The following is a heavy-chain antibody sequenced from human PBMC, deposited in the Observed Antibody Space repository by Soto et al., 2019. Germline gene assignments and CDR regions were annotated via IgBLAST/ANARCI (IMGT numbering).Heavy chain of an antibody. CDR2: INAGNGNT. Sequence: ASVKVSCKASGYTFTRYAMHWVRQAPGQRLEWMGWINAGNGNTKYSQKFQDRVTITRDTSASTAYMELSSLRSEDTAVYYCARDYIAVAGTLGYYFDYWGQGTLVTVSS. D-gene: IGHD6-19*01. CDR1: GYTFTRYA. V-gene: IGHV1-3*01. CDR3: ARDYIAVAGTLGYYFDY. J-gene: IGHJ4*02.